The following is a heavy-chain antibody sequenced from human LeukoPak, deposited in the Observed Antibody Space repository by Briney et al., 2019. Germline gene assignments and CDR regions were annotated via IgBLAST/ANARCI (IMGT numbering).Heavy chain of an antibody. CDR3: VRDGAFDT. CDR2: INPNSGGT. Sequence: ASVKVSRKASGYTFSDYYMHWVRQAPGQGLEWMGWINPNSGGTNYAQKFQGRVTMTRDTSISTVYMELSSLRSDDTAVFYCVRDGAFDTWGQGTTVVVSS. V-gene: IGHV1-2*02. CDR1: GYTFSDYY. J-gene: IGHJ3*02.